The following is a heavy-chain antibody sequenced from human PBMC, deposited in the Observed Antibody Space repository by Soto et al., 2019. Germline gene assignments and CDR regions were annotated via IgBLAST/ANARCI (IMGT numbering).Heavy chain of an antibody. CDR3: ARDAGWARGGYCYVDAFDI. CDR1: GFTFSSYS. Sequence: GGSLRLSCAASGFTFSSYSMNWVRQAPGKGLEWVSSISSSSSYIYYADSVKGRFTISRDNAKNSLYLQMNSLRAEDTAVYYCARDAGWARGGYCYVDAFDIWGQGTMVTVS. J-gene: IGHJ3*02. D-gene: IGHD2-21*01. CDR2: ISSSSSYI. V-gene: IGHV3-21*01.